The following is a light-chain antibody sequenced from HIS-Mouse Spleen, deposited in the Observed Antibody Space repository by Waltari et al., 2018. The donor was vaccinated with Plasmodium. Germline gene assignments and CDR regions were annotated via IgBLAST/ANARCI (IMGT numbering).Light chain of an antibody. CDR3: YSAADNNLV. V-gene: IGLV3-27*01. J-gene: IGLJ3*02. CDR1: VLAKKY. Sequence: SYELTQPSSVSVSPGQTARITCSGDVLAKKYARWFQPKPGQAPGLVIYKASERHSGIPERFSGSSSGTTVTLTISGAQVEDEADYYCYSAADNNLVFGGGTKLTVL. CDR2: KAS.